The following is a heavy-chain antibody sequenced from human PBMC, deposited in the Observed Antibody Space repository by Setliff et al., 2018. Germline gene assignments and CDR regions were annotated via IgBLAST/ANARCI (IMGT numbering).Heavy chain of an antibody. J-gene: IGHJ4*02. V-gene: IGHV4-39*01. Sequence: PSETLSLTCTVSGASISSGTYYWTWIRQPPGKGLEWIGRVYYSGDTYYIPSLLSRVTISVDTSKNQFSLKLSSVTAADTSVYFCARHRPNLPFDAWGQGALVTVSS. CDR3: ARHRPNLPFDA. CDR1: GASISSGTYY. CDR2: VYYSGDT. D-gene: IGHD7-27*01.